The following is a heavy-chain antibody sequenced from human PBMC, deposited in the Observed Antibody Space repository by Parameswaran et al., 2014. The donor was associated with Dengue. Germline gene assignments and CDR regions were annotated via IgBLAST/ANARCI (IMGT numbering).Heavy chain of an antibody. CDR1: A. CDR3: AGRPRGVTYSEY. V-gene: IGHV3-30-3*01. J-gene: IGHJ4*02. Sequence: AMPGVRQAPGKGLEWVAVISYDGNNKNYADSVKGRFTISRDNSNNTLYVQMNSLRAEDTAVYYCAGRPRGVTYSEYWGQGTLVTVSS. CDR2: ISYDGNNK. D-gene: IGHD3-10*01.